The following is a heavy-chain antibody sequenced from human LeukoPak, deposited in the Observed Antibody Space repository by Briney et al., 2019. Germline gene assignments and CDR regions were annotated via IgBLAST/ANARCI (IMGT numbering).Heavy chain of an antibody. Sequence: GASVKVSCKASGYTFTSYDINWVRQATGQGLEWMGWVNPNTGGTKYEQKFQGSVTMTRDTTISTAYMELSRVRSDDTAVYYCTSDGDYGGQHLLGFDPWGQGALVTVSA. CDR3: TSDGDYGGQHLLGFDP. CDR1: GYTFTSYD. J-gene: IGHJ5*02. D-gene: IGHD4-23*01. V-gene: IGHV1-2*02. CDR2: VNPNTGGT.